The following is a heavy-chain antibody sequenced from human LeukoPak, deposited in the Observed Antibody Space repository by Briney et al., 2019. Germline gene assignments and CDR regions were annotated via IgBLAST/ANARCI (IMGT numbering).Heavy chain of an antibody. V-gene: IGHV6-1*01. CDR1: GDSVSSNSAA. CDR2: TYYRSKWYN. D-gene: IGHD6-13*01. CDR3: ARDIAAAGQPFDY. Sequence: SQTLSLTCAISGDSVSSNSAAWNWIRQSPSRGLEWLGRTYYRSKWYNDYAVSVKSRITINPDTSKNQFSLKLSSVTAADTAVYYCARDIAAAGQPFDYWGQGTLVTVSS. J-gene: IGHJ4*02.